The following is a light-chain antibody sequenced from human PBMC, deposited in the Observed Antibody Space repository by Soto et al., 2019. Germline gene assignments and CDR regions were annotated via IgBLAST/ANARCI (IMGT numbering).Light chain of an antibody. CDR1: SSDVGTYNL. Sequence: QSALTQPASVSGSPGQSITISCTGTSSDVGTYNLVSWYQQHPGKAPKLMIYEVSKRPSGVSNRFSGSKSGNTASLTISGLQAEDEADYSCCSYAVSTTSFGGGTQLTVL. J-gene: IGLJ2*01. CDR2: EVS. CDR3: CSYAVSTTS. V-gene: IGLV2-23*02.